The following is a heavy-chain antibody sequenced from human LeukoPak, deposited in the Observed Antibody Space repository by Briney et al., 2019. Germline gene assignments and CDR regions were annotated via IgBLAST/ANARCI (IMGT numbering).Heavy chain of an antibody. CDR1: GFTFSSYA. J-gene: IGHJ4*02. D-gene: IGHD4-17*01. Sequence: GRSLRLSCAASGFTFSSYAMHWVRQAPGKGLEWVAVISYNGSNKYYADSVKGRFTISRDNSKNTLYLQMNSLRAEDTAVYYCAKDALDYGDYAYYFDYWGQGTLVTVSS. CDR2: ISYNGSNK. V-gene: IGHV3-30-3*01. CDR3: AKDALDYGDYAYYFDY.